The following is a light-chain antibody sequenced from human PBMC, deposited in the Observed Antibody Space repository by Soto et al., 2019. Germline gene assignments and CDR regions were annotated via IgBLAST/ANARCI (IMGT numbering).Light chain of an antibody. CDR2: EVS. CDR1: SSDVGSYNR. CDR3: SSFTSSSTDF. J-gene: IGLJ1*01. V-gene: IGLV2-18*02. Sequence: QSVLTQPPSVSGSPGQSVAISCSGTSSDVGSYNRVSWYQQPPGTAPKLMIYEVSNRPSGVPDRFSGSKSGNTASLTISGFQAEDEADYYCSSFTSSSTDFFGTGTKLTVL.